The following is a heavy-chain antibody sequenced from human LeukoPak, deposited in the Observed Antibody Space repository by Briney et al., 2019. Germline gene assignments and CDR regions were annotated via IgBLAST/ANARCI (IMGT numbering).Heavy chain of an antibody. D-gene: IGHD2-2*02. CDR2: IIPIFGTA. V-gene: IGHV1-69*05. J-gene: IGHJ4*02. CDR3: AREGLYFFDY. CDR1: GGTFSSYA. Sequence: GASVKVSCKASGGTFSSYAISWVRQAPGQGLEWMGGIIPIFGTANYAQKFQGRVTITKDDSTSTAYMELSSLRSEDTAVYYCAREGLYFFDYWGQGTLVTVSS.